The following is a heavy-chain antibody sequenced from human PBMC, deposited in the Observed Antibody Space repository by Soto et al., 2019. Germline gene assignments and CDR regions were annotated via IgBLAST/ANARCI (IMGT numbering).Heavy chain of an antibody. CDR3: ARHVSRSGGWFDP. CDR1: GGSISSSSYY. D-gene: IGHD3-16*01. J-gene: IGHJ5*02. V-gene: IGHV4-39*01. CDR2: IYYSGST. Sequence: SETLSLTCTVSGGSISSSSYYWGWIRQPPGKGLEWIGSIYYSGSTYYNPSLKSRVTISVDTSKNQFSLKLSSVTAADTAVYYCARHVSRSGGWFDPWGQGTLVTVSS.